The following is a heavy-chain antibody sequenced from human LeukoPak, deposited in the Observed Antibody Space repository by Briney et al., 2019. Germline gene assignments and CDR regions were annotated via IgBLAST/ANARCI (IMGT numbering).Heavy chain of an antibody. J-gene: IGHJ6*03. D-gene: IGHD4-17*01. V-gene: IGHV3-33*06. CDR3: AKSYGDFGYYYYYYMDV. CDR2: IWYDGSNK. Sequence: GGSLRLSCAASGFTFSSYGMHWVRQAPGKGLEWVAVIWYDGSNKYYADSVKGRFTISRDNSKNTLYLQMNSLRAEDTAVYYCAKSYGDFGYYYYYYMDVWGKGTTVTVSS. CDR1: GFTFSSYG.